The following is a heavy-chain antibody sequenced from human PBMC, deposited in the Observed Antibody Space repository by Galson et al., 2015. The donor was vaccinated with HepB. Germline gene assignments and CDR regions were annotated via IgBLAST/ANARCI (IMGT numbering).Heavy chain of an antibody. CDR3: ASVWYYGPAKEDAFDI. Sequence: SLRLSCAASGFTFSSYSMNWVRQAPGKGLEWVSSISSSSYIYYADSVKGRFTISRDNAKNSLYLQMNSLRAEDTAVYYCASVWYYGPAKEDAFDIWGQGTMVTVSS. D-gene: IGHD3-10*01. V-gene: IGHV3-21*01. CDR2: ISSSSYI. J-gene: IGHJ3*02. CDR1: GFTFSSYS.